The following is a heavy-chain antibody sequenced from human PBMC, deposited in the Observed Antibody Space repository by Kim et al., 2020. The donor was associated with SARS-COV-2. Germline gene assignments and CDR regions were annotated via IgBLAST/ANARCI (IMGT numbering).Heavy chain of an antibody. CDR3: ASLDSAQVPGVF. J-gene: IGHJ4*02. V-gene: IGHV3-7*03. Sequence: YYADSVKGRFTMSRDNAKNTLSLEMNSLRAEDTAIYYCASLDSAQVPGVFWGQGTLVTVSS. D-gene: IGHD3-10*01.